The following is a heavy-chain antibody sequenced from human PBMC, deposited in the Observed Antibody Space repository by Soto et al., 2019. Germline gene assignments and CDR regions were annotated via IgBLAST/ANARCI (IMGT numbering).Heavy chain of an antibody. Sequence: QVQQLESGQGLVKPWDTLSLPCTVSGAYVSDFSWSWIRQPAGKGLELIGRITVNGITHYTPSFRSRVTMSMDTSRNQFSLNLQSATAADTALYYCARESGENWTYEANWGQGTLVTVSS. CDR1: GAYVSDFS. J-gene: IGHJ1*01. CDR3: ARESGENWTYEAN. CDR2: ITVNGIT. D-gene: IGHD1-7*01. V-gene: IGHV4-4*07.